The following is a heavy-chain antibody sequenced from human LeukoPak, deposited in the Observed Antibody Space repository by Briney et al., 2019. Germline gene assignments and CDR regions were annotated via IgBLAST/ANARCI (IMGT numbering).Heavy chain of an antibody. V-gene: IGHV3-7*01. D-gene: IGHD2-2*01. J-gene: IGHJ6*03. CDR1: GFTFSSYW. CDR3: AGEYCSSTSCYLVYYYYYYMDV. Sequence: QTGGSLRLSCAASGFTFSSYWMSWVRQAPGKGLEWVANIKQDGSEKYYVDSVKGRFTISRDNAKNSLYLQMNSLRAEDTAVYYCAGEYCSSTSCYLVYYYYYYMDVWGKGTTVTVSS. CDR2: IKQDGSEK.